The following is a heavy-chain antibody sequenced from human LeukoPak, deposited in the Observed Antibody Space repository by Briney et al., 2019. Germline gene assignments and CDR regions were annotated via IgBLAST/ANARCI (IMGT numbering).Heavy chain of an antibody. J-gene: IGHJ5*02. CDR2: IYHSGST. D-gene: IGHD3-10*01. Sequence: SETLSLTCAVSGGSISSGDYSWSWIRQPPGKGLEWIGYIYHSGSTYYNPSLKSRVTISIDRSKNQFSVKLSSVTAADTAVYYCARGMDYYGSGSYYNSWFDPWGQGTLVTVSS. CDR1: GGSISSGDYS. V-gene: IGHV4-30-2*01. CDR3: ARGMDYYGSGSYYNSWFDP.